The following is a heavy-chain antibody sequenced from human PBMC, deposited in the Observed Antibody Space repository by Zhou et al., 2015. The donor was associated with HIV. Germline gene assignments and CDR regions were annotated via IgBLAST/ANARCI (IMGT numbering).Heavy chain of an antibody. V-gene: IGHV1-69*01. CDR1: GGSFSNYA. Sequence: QVQLVQSGAEVKKPGSSVKVSCKASGGSFSNYAISWVRQAPGQGLEWMGGIIPLFGPANYAKNFQDRVTITADESTSTAYMQLSSLRSEDTALYYCAKTYYDFWSGYSNNWFDPWGQGTLVTVS. D-gene: IGHD3-3*01. J-gene: IGHJ5*02. CDR3: AKTYYDFWSGYSNNWFDP. CDR2: IIPLFGPA.